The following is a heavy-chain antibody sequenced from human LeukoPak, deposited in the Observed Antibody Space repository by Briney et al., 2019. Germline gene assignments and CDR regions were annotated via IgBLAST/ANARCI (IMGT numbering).Heavy chain of an antibody. J-gene: IGHJ3*02. D-gene: IGHD2-2*01. Sequence: ASVKVPCKASGYTFTGYYMHWVRQAPGQGLEWMGWINPNSGGTNYAQKLQGRVTMTRDTSISTAYMELSRLRSDDTAVYYCASSYRYCSSTSCYHDAFDIWGQGTIVTVSS. CDR1: GYTFTGYY. V-gene: IGHV1-2*02. CDR2: INPNSGGT. CDR3: ASSYRYCSSTSCYHDAFDI.